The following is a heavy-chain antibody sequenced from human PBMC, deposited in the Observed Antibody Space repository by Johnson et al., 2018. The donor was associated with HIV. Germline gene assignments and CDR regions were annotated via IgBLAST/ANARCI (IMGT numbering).Heavy chain of an antibody. D-gene: IGHD3-16*01. Sequence: VQLVESGGGVVQPGRSLRLSCAASGFTFSSYAMHWVRQAPGKGLEWVSAISGSGGSTYYADSVKGRFTISRDDSKNTLYLQMNSLKTEDTGVYYCRSQWTMITFGGDNAFDIWGQGTMVTVSS. CDR1: GFTFSSYA. CDR2: ISGSGGST. J-gene: IGHJ3*02. CDR3: RSQWTMITFGGDNAFDI. V-gene: IGHV3-23*04.